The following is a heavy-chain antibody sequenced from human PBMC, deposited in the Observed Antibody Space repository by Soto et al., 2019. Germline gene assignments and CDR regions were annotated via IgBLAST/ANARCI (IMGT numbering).Heavy chain of an antibody. J-gene: IGHJ6*02. CDR3: AREAWVVCSGGSCYPRGNYYYYYGIDV. D-gene: IGHD2-15*01. CDR2: ISYDGSNK. CDR1: GFTFSSYA. V-gene: IGHV3-30-3*01. Sequence: PGGSLRLSCAASGFTFSSYAMHWVRQAPGKGLEWVAVISYDGSNKYYADSVKGRFTISRDNSKNTLYLQMNSLRAEDTAVYYCAREAWVVCSGGSCYPRGNYYYYYGIDVWGQGTTVTVSS.